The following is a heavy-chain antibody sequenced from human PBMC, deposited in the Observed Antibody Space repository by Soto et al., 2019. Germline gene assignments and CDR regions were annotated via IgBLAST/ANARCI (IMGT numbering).Heavy chain of an antibody. J-gene: IGHJ6*03. V-gene: IGHV6-1*01. CDR2: TYYRSKWYN. CDR3: ARDRNGDYVGDYYYYMDV. D-gene: IGHD4-17*01. CDR1: GDSVSSNSAA. Sequence: PSQTLSLTCVISGDSVSSNSAAWNWIRPSPSRGLEWLGRTYYRSKWYNDYAVSVKSRITINPDTSKNQFSLQLNSVTPEDTAVYYCARDRNGDYVGDYYYYMDVWGKGTTVTVSS.